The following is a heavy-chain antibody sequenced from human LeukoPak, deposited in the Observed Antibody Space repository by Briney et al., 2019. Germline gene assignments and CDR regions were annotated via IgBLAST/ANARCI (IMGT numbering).Heavy chain of an antibody. Sequence: GGSLRLSCAASGFNFSNYEMNWVRQAPGKGLEWVSFISTRGYTIYYADSVKGRFTISRDNAKNSLYLQMNSLRAEDTAVYFYARDMIILQSWGQGTLVTVSS. CDR1: GFNFSNYE. CDR3: ARDMIILQS. V-gene: IGHV3-48*03. CDR2: ISTRGYTI. J-gene: IGHJ5*02. D-gene: IGHD3-16*01.